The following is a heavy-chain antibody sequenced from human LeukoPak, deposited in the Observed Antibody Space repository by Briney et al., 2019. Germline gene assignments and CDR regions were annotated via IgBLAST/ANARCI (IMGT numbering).Heavy chain of an antibody. Sequence: ASVKVSCKASGYTFTSYGISWVRQAPGQGLEWVGWISGSKGKTIYAQKFQGRVTMATDTSTSTVYMEVRSLRSDDAAVYYCARGWKYRFGFYFDYWGQGTLVTVSP. CDR2: ISGSKGKT. CDR1: GYTFTSYG. CDR3: ARGWKYRFGFYFDY. V-gene: IGHV1-18*01. D-gene: IGHD5-18*01. J-gene: IGHJ4*02.